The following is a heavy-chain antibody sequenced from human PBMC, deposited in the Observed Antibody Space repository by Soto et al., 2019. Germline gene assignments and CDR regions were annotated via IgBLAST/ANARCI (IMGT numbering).Heavy chain of an antibody. CDR1: GFTFSKSG. CDR3: AKVRRKWGDSASEK. V-gene: IGHV3-30*18. J-gene: IGHJ4*02. D-gene: IGHD2-21*02. CDR2: ISNDGSDE. Sequence: QVQLVESGGGVVQPGRSLRLSCAASGFTFSKSGMNWVRQPPGKGLGWVAAISNDGSDEYYADSVQGRFNISRDNAKNTLSLQMNSLRFEDTAMYFCAKVRRKWGDSASEKWGQGTLVTVSS.